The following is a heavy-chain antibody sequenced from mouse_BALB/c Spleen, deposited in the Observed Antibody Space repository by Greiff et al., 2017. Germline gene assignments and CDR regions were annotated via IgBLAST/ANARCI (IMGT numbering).Heavy chain of an antibody. CDR3: ARGRDYSDY. CDR2: ISSGSSTI. J-gene: IGHJ4*01. Sequence: EVKVVESGGGLVQPGGSRKLSCAASGFTFSSFGMHWVRQAPEKGLEWVAYISSGSSTIYYADTVKGRFTISRDNPKNTLFLQMTSLRSEDTAMYYCARGRDYSDYWGQGTSVTVSS. V-gene: IGHV5-17*02. D-gene: IGHD1-1*01. CDR1: GFTFSSFG.